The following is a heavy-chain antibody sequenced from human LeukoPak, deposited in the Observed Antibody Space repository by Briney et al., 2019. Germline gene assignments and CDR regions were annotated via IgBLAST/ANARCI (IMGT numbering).Heavy chain of an antibody. CDR1: GFTFSSYA. CDR2: IYSGGST. Sequence: PGGSLRLSCAASGFTFSSYAMSWVRQAPGKGLEWVSVIYSGGSTYYADSVKGRFTISRDNSKNTLYLQMNSLRAEDTAVYYCARGYSSSWYGGFDYWGQGTLVTVSS. D-gene: IGHD6-13*01. V-gene: IGHV3-53*01. CDR3: ARGYSSSWYGGFDY. J-gene: IGHJ4*02.